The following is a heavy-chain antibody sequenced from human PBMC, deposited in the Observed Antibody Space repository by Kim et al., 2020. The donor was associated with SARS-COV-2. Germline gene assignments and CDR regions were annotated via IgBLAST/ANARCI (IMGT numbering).Heavy chain of an antibody. D-gene: IGHD3-10*01. CDR2: GSK. V-gene: IGHV3-23*01. Sequence: GSKYYADSVKGRFTISRDNSKNTLYLQMNSLRAEDTAVYYCANLYGSGSWGQGTLVTVSS. J-gene: IGHJ4*02. CDR3: ANLYGSGS.